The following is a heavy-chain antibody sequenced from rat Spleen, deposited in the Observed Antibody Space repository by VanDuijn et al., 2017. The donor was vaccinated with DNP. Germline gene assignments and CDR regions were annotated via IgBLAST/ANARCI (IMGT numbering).Heavy chain of an antibody. CDR3: ARATRGGVFPSYYWYFDF. CDR1: GFTFSYYW. V-gene: IGHV5-31*01. Sequence: EVQLVESGGDLVQPGRSLKVSCVASGFTFSYYWMAWIRQVPGKGLEWIASITGGSGITSYPDSVKGRFTISRDDAKDTLYLQMNSLRSEDTATYYCARATRGGVFPSYYWYFDFWGPGTMVTVSS. J-gene: IGHJ1*01. D-gene: IGHD1-4*01. CDR2: ITGGSGIT.